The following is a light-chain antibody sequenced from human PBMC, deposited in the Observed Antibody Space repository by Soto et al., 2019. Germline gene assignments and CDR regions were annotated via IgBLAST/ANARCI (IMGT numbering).Light chain of an antibody. CDR3: SSYAGSNNWV. V-gene: IGLV2-8*01. CDR2: EVS. CDR1: SSDVGDYNY. J-gene: IGLJ3*02. Sequence: QSALTQPPSASGSPGQSVTISCPGNSSDVGDYNYVSWYQQHPGKAPKLMIYEVSKRPSGVPDRFSGSKSGNTASLTVSGLQAEDEADYYCSSYAGSNNWVFGGGTKLTVL.